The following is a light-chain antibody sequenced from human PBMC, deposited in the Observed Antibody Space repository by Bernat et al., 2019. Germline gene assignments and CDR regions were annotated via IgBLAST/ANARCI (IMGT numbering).Light chain of an antibody. V-gene: IGKV4-1*01. J-gene: IGKJ1*01. CDR1: QSVLYSSNNKNY. CDR2: WAS. Sequence: DIVMTQSPDSLAVSLGERATINCKSSQSVLYSSNNKNYLAWYQQKPGQPPKLLIYWASTRESGVPDRFSVRGSGTDFTLTICSLQADDVAIYYCQQYYRTTWTFGQGTKVEIK. CDR3: QQYYRTTWT.